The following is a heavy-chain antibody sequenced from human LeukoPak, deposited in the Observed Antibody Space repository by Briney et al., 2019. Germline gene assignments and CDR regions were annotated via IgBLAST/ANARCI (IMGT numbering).Heavy chain of an antibody. Sequence: GGTLRLSCAASGFTFSSYGMSWVRQAPGKGLEWVSAISGSGGSTYYADSVKGRFTISRDNSKNTLYLQMNSLRAEDTAVYYCAKDSSRFKYSSSWFFIEGWGQGTLVTVSS. D-gene: IGHD6-13*01. CDR3: AKDSSRFKYSSSWFFIEG. J-gene: IGHJ4*02. V-gene: IGHV3-23*01. CDR2: ISGSGGST. CDR1: GFTFSSYG.